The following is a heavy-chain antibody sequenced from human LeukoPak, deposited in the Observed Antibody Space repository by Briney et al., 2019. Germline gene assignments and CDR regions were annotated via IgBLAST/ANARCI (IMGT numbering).Heavy chain of an antibody. J-gene: IGHJ4*02. Sequence: ASVKVSCKASGYTFTSYDINWVRQATGQGLEWMGWMNPNSGNTGYAQKFQGRVTMTRDTSTSTVYMELSSLRSEDTAVYYCARRSIRRGVFDYWGQGTLVTVSS. V-gene: IGHV1-8*01. D-gene: IGHD3-10*01. CDR2: MNPNSGNT. CDR3: ARRSIRRGVFDY. CDR1: GYTFTSYD.